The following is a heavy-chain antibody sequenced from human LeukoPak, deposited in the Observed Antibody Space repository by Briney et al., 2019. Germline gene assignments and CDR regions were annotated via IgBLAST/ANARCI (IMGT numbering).Heavy chain of an antibody. CDR2: INEDGYEK. V-gene: IGHV3-7*03. CDR3: ASNWAYDYVVQSY. Sequence: GGSLRLSCAASGFTFTTYWMSWVRQAPGKGLEWVANINEDGYEKYYVGSVKGRFTISRDNAKNSLYLHMSGLRVEDTAVYYCASNWAYDYVVQSYWGQGTLVTVSS. CDR1: GFTFTTYW. D-gene: IGHD3-16*01. J-gene: IGHJ4*02.